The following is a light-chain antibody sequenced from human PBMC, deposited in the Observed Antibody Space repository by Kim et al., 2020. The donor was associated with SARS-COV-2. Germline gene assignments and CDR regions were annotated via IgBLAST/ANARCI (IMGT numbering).Light chain of an antibody. CDR1: ESFNNF. J-gene: IGKJ4*01. V-gene: IGKV3-11*01. CDR3: HQRNNWPLT. CDR2: DAY. Sequence: FSPVQRVTLSCRASESFNNFLAGYQQKPGQGPRLLIYDAYNRATGIPARFSGSGSGTDFTLTISSLEPEDFAVYYCHQRNNWPLTFGGGTKVDIK.